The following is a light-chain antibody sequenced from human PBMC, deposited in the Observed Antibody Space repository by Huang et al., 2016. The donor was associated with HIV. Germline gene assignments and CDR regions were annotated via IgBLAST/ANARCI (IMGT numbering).Light chain of an antibody. CDR3: QQYNDWPRT. CDR2: DAT. Sequence: EIVLTQSPATLSLSPGERATLSCRASQSVGGYLAWYQQKPGQAPRLLIYDATTRATGIPARFSGSGSGTEFTLTISSLQSEDFGVYYCQQYNDWPRTFGQGTKVEIK. J-gene: IGKJ1*01. CDR1: QSVGGY. V-gene: IGKV3-15*01.